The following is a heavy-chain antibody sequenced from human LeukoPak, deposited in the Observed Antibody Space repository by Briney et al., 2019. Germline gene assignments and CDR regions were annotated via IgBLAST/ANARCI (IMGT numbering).Heavy chain of an antibody. V-gene: IGHV3-48*02. CDR3: ARDLTLPYYYGSGSYFDY. CDR2: ISSSSSTI. CDR1: GFTFSSYS. Sequence: GGSLRLSCAASGFTFSSYSMNWVRQAPGKGLGWVSYISSSSSTIYYADSVKGRFTISRDNAKNSLYLQMNSLRDEDTAVYYCARDLTLPYYYGSGSYFDYWGQGTLVTVSS. D-gene: IGHD3-10*01. J-gene: IGHJ4*02.